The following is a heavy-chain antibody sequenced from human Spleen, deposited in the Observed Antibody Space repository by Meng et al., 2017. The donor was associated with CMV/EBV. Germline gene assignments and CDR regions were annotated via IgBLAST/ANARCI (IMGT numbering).Heavy chain of an antibody. V-gene: IGHV1-69*15. CDR3: ARDRPERGYTP. CDR2: ISPISGIT. CDR1: GGTRSGDT. Sequence: GKASGGTRSGDTVSGVQQAPGQGLEWLGSISPISGITDYAQKFQGRITMSADVVASTAYMELSSLISEDTAVYYCARDRPERGYTPWGQGTLVTVSS. D-gene: IGHD5-18*01. J-gene: IGHJ5*02.